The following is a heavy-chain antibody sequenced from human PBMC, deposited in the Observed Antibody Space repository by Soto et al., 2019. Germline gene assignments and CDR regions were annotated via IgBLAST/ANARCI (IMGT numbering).Heavy chain of an antibody. J-gene: IGHJ5*02. D-gene: IGHD2-15*01. CDR3: ARGIATGQLDP. CDR1: GYTFTGYY. V-gene: IGHV1-2*02. Sequence: ASVKVSCKASGYTFTGYYMHWVRQAPGQGREWMGWINPNSGGTNYAQKFQGRGTMTRDTSISTAYMDLSSLRSEDTAVYYCARGIATGQLDPWGQGTLVTVSS. CDR2: INPNSGGT.